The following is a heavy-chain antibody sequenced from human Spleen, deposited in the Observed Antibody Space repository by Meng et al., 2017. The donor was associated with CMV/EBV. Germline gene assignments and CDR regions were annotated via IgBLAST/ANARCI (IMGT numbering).Heavy chain of an antibody. D-gene: IGHD2-21*01. CDR1: GHTFNSYG. CDR2: ISSYNSNT. V-gene: IGHV1-18*01. J-gene: IGHJ5*02. CDR3: ATIAYCGGDCYQVHPLYDH. Sequence: ASVKVSCKVSGHTFNSYGITWVRQAPGQGLEWVGWISSYNSNTNYAQKFLGRVNLTTDTSTSIAYMELRSLRSDDTAVYYCATIAYCGGDCYQVHPLYDHWGQGTLVTVSS.